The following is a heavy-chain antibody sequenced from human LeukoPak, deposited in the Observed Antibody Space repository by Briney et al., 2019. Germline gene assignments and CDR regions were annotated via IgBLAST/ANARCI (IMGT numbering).Heavy chain of an antibody. Sequence: PGGSLRLSCAASGFTVSSNYMSWVRQAPGKGLEWVSVIYSGGSTYYADSVKGRFTISRDNSKNTLYLQMNSLRAEDTAVYYCAKELSPGFTMVRGVITPFDYWGQGTLVTVSS. CDR3: AKELSPGFTMVRGVITPFDY. D-gene: IGHD3-10*01. CDR1: GFTVSSNY. V-gene: IGHV3-53*05. CDR2: IYSGGST. J-gene: IGHJ4*02.